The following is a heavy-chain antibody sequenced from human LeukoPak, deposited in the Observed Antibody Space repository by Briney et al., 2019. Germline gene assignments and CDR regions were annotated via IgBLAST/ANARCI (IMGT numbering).Heavy chain of an antibody. CDR3: ASGGQTWAYYFDY. J-gene: IGHJ4*02. Sequence: GSSVKVSCKASGGTFSSYAISWVRQAPGQGLEWMGWINPNSGGTNYAQKFQGRVTMTRDTSISTAYMEVSRLRSDDTAVYYCASGGQTWAYYFDYWGQGTLVTVSS. V-gene: IGHV1-2*02. CDR2: INPNSGGT. D-gene: IGHD3-16*01. CDR1: GGTFSSYA.